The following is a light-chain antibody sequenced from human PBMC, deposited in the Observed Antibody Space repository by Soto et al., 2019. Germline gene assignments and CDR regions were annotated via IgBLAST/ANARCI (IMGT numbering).Light chain of an antibody. CDR1: SSDVGAYNY. CDR2: EVS. CDR3: SSLTTRFTYV. V-gene: IGLV2-14*01. Sequence: ALTQPASVSGSPGQSVAISCSGTSSDVGAYNYVSWYQQHPGKAPKLLLSEVSNRPSGVSDRFSGSKSGNTASLTISGLQAEDEADYYCSSLTTRFTYVFGTGTKATVL. J-gene: IGLJ1*01.